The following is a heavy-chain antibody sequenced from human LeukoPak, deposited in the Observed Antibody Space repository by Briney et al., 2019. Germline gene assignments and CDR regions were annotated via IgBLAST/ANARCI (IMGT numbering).Heavy chain of an antibody. CDR1: GFTVSSNC. Sequence: GGSLRLSCAASGFTVSSNCMSWVRQAPGKGLEWVSLIYSGGTTSYADSVKGRFTISRDNSRNTLYLLMNSLRAEDTAVYYCARDSSSYYPDYWGQGTLVTVSS. CDR2: IYSGGTT. CDR3: ARDSSSYYPDY. V-gene: IGHV3-66*01. J-gene: IGHJ4*02. D-gene: IGHD3-22*01.